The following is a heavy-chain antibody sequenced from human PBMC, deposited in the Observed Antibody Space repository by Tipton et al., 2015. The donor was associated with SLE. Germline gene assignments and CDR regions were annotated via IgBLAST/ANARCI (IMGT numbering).Heavy chain of an antibody. V-gene: IGHV4-39*07. CDR2: IYYSGCN. J-gene: IGHJ2*01. CDR3: ARDLRSMTTVTPGCDL. CDR1: GGSISSSSYY. D-gene: IGHD4-17*01. Sequence: TLSLTCTVSGGSISSSSYYWGWIRQPPGKGLEWLGRIYYSGCNYYNPSLKSRVTISVDTSKNQFSLKLSSVTAAYTAVYYCARDLRSMTTVTPGCDLWGRGTLVTVSS.